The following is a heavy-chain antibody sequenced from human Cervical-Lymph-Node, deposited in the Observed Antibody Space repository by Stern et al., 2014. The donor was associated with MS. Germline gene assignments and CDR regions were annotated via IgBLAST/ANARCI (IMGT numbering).Heavy chain of an antibody. V-gene: IGHV2-70*04. CDR3: ARMMGSGYRHYFDY. Sequence: VTLKESGPALGKPTQTLTLTCTFSGFSLVTSGVRVSWIRQPPGKALEWLARIDWNDKTFYNTSLITRLTISKDTSKNQVVLTMTNVDPVDTATYYCARMMGSGYRHYFDYWGQGTPVTVS. J-gene: IGHJ4*02. D-gene: IGHD3-3*01. CDR2: IDWNDKT. CDR1: GFSLVTSGVR.